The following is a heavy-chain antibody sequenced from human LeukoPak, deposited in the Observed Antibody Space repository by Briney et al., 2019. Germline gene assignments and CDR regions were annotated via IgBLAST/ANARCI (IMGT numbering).Heavy chain of an antibody. CDR3: ARDLFVPGGFYYYYYMDV. J-gene: IGHJ6*03. Sequence: GGSLRLSCAASGFIFSPYGMTWVRQAPGEGLEWVANIKQDGSEKYYVDSVKGRFTISRDNAKNSLYLQMNSLRAEDTAVYYCARDLFVPGGFYYYYYMDVWGKGTTVTISS. D-gene: IGHD4-23*01. V-gene: IGHV3-7*01. CDR2: IKQDGSEK. CDR1: GFIFSPYG.